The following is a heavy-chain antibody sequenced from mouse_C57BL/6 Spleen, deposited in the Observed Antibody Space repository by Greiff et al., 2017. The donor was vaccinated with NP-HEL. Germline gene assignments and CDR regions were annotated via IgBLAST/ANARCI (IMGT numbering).Heavy chain of an antibody. J-gene: IGHJ1*03. V-gene: IGHV1-55*01. CDR1: GYTFTSYW. D-gene: IGHD1-1*01. CDR2: IYPGSGST. Sequence: QVQLQQSGAELVKPGASVKMSCKASGYTFTSYWITWVKQRPGQGLEWIGDIYPGSGSTNYNEKFKSKATLTVDTSSSTAYMQLSSLTSEDSAVYYCARRGLYYGSGYFDVWGTGTTVTVSS. CDR3: ARRGLYYGSGYFDV.